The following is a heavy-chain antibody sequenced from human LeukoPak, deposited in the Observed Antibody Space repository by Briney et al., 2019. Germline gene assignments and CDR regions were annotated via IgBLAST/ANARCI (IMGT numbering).Heavy chain of an antibody. Sequence: ASMKVSCKASGYTFTSYYMHWVRQAPGQGLEWMGIINPSGGSTSYAQKFQGRVTMTRDTSTSTVYMELSSLRSEDTAVYYCARDGELWFGEGTIDYWGQGTLVTVSS. D-gene: IGHD3-10*01. J-gene: IGHJ4*02. CDR2: INPSGGST. CDR3: ARDGELWFGEGTIDY. V-gene: IGHV1-46*01. CDR1: GYTFTSYY.